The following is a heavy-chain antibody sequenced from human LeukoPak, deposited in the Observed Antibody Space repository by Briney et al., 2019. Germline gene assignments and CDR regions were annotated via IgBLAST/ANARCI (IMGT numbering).Heavy chain of an antibody. CDR2: VYYSGST. Sequence: PSETLSLTCTVSGGSISTYYWSWIRQSPGKGLEWIGSVYYSGSTNYSPSLKSRVRISVDTSKNQFSLELSSVTAADTAVYYCAANSTKHTFDIWGQGTMVTVSS. V-gene: IGHV4-59*08. CDR1: GGSISTYY. CDR3: AANSTKHTFDI. J-gene: IGHJ3*02. D-gene: IGHD5/OR15-5a*01.